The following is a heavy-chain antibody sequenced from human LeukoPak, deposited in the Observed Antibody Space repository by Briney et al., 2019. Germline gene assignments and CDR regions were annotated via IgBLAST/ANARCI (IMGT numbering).Heavy chain of an antibody. V-gene: IGHV1-18*01. J-gene: IGHJ4*02. CDR2: ISAYNGDT. D-gene: IGHD2-8*01. CDR3: AREACSDGVCYFEY. Sequence: ASVTVSCTASGYTFTNYGLSWVRQAPGEGLEWMGWISAYNGDTKYAQKFQGRVTITTDTSATTVYMELGSLRFDDAAVYYCAREACSDGVCYFEYWGQGTLVTVSS. CDR1: GYTFTNYG.